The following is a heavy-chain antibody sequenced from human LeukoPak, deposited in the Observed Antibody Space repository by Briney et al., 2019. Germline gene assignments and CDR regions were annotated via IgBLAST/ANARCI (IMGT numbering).Heavy chain of an antibody. Sequence: GGSLRLSCAASGFTFSSYSMNWVRQAPGKGLEWVSSISSSSSYIYYADSVKGRFAISRDNAKNSLYLQMNSLRAEDTAVYYCAGGIAAAGYIDYWGQGTLVTVSS. CDR1: GFTFSSYS. V-gene: IGHV3-21*01. D-gene: IGHD6-13*01. J-gene: IGHJ4*02. CDR3: AGGIAAAGYIDY. CDR2: ISSSSSYI.